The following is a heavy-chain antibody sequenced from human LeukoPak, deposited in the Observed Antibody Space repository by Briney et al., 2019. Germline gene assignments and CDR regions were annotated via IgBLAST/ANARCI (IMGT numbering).Heavy chain of an antibody. V-gene: IGHV1-24*01. CDR1: GYTLTELS. J-gene: IGHJ1*01. CDR2: FDPEDGET. D-gene: IGHD4-23*01. Sequence: ASVKVSCKVSGYTLTELSMHWVRQAPGKGLEWMGGFDPEDGETIYAQKFQGRVTMTEDTSTDTAYMELSSLRSEDTAVYYCATGNYGGNSGVLGYFQHWGQGTLVTVSS. CDR3: ATGNYGGNSGVLGYFQH.